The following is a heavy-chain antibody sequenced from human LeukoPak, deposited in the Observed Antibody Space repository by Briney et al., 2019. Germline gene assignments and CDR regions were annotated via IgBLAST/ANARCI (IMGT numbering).Heavy chain of an antibody. CDR1: GGSFSGYY. Sequence: SETLSLSCAVYGGSFSGYYWSWIRQPPGKGLEWIGEINHSGSTNYNPSLKSRVTISVDTSKNQFSLKVSSVTAADTAVYYCARGGGRDFDYWGQGTLVTVSS. CDR3: ARGGGRDFDY. CDR2: INHSGST. D-gene: IGHD2-15*01. J-gene: IGHJ4*02. V-gene: IGHV4-34*01.